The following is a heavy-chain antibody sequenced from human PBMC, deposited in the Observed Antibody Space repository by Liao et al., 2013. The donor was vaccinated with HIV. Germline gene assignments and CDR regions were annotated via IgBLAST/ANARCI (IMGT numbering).Heavy chain of an antibody. CDR2: INHSGSV. Sequence: QVQLKQWGARLLKPSETLSLTCAVYNESFSGYYWSWIRQPSGKGLEWIGEINHSGSVNYSPSLKSRVTISIDTSKNQFFLSLRSVTAADTAVYYCARIAARPSYWGQGTLVTVSS. D-gene: IGHD6-6*01. CDR3: ARIAARPSY. CDR1: NESFSGYY. V-gene: IGHV4-34*01. J-gene: IGHJ4*02.